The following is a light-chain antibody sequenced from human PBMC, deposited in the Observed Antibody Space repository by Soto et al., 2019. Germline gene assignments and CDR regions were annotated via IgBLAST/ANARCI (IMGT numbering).Light chain of an antibody. Sequence: AIQLTQFPSSLSASVGDRVTITCRASQGISSALAWYQQQPGKAPKLLIYDASTLESGVPSRFSGSGSGTDFTLTSSSLQPEDFATYYCQQFNNYPITFGQGTRLEIK. V-gene: IGKV1D-13*01. J-gene: IGKJ5*01. CDR2: DAS. CDR3: QQFNNYPIT. CDR1: QGISSA.